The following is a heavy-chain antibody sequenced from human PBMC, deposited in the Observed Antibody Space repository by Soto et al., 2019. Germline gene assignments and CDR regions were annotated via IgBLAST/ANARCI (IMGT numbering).Heavy chain of an antibody. Sequence: ITLKESGPTLVKPTQTLTLTCTFSGFSLTTAGAGVGWIRQPPGKALEWLALIYWNDDTRYSPSLKSRLTITKDTSKNQVVLRMTNMDPVDTATYYCAHRCYGNYPRDNWFDPWGQGILVIGSS. CDR2: IYWNDDT. CDR1: GFSLTTAGAG. D-gene: IGHD4-17*01. J-gene: IGHJ5*02. V-gene: IGHV2-5*01. CDR3: AHRCYGNYPRDNWFDP.